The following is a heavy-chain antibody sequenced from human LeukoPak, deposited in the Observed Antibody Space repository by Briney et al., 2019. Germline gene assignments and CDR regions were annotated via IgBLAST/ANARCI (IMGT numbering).Heavy chain of an antibody. V-gene: IGHV3-23*01. CDR2: ISRSAAAT. Sequence: GGSLRLSCAASGFTFSSYAMTWVRQAPGKGLEWVSTISRSAAATYYAASVKGRFTLSRDNSKDTLYLQMNSLRAEDTAVYFCATYYLDSGGLFRRFEDWGQGTLVTVSS. D-gene: IGHD3-10*01. CDR3: ATYYLDSGGLFRRFED. CDR1: GFTFSSYA. J-gene: IGHJ4*02.